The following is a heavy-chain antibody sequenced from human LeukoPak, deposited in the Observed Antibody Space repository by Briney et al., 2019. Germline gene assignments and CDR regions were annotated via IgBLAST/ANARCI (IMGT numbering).Heavy chain of an antibody. CDR2: INHSGST. V-gene: IGHV4-34*01. D-gene: IGHD4-23*01. J-gene: IGHJ5*01. CDR1: GGSFSGYY. Sequence: SETLSLTCAVYGGSFSGYYWSWIRQPPGKGLEWIGEINHSGSTNYNPSLKSRVTISVDTSKNQFSLKLNSVTAADTAAYYCARNLGGWFDSWGQGSLVTVSS. CDR3: ARNLGGWFDS.